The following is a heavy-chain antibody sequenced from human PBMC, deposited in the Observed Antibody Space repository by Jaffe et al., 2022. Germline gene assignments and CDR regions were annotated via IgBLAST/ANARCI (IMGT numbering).Heavy chain of an antibody. CDR1: GFSLSTSGVG. V-gene: IGHV2-5*01. D-gene: IGHD6-19*01. J-gene: IGHJ4*02. CDR2: IYWNDDK. CDR3: AHIPRRGWYYKPTYYFDY. Sequence: QITLKESGPTLVKPTQTLTLTCTFSGFSLSTSGVGVGWIRQPPGKALEWLALIYWNDDKRYSPSLKSRLTITKDTSKNQVVLTMTNMDPVDTATYYCAHIPRRGWYYKPTYYFDYWGQGTLVTVSS.